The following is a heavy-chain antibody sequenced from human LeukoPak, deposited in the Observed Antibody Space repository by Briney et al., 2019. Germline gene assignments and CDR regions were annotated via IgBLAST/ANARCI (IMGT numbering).Heavy chain of an antibody. Sequence: PSETLSLTCTVSGGSISSGGYYWSWIRQHPGKGLEWIGYIYYSGSTYYNPSLKSRVTISVDTSKNQFSLKLSSVTAADTAVYYCARDDSSGPPDWGQGTLVTVPS. CDR3: ARDDSSGPPD. CDR2: IYYSGST. J-gene: IGHJ4*02. CDR1: GGSISSGGYY. D-gene: IGHD3-22*01. V-gene: IGHV4-31*03.